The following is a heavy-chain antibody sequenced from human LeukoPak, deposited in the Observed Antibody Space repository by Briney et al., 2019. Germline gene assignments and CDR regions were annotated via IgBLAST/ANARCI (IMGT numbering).Heavy chain of an antibody. Sequence: PSETLSLTCTVSGDSITSYYWSWIRQPPGKGLEWIGEINHGGSTNYNPSLKSRVTISLDTSKNQFSLKLSSVTAADTAVYYCARGITMVRGVTRGNWFDPWGQGTLVTVSS. CDR3: ARGITMVRGVTRGNWFDP. CDR1: GDSITSYY. CDR2: INHGGST. D-gene: IGHD3-10*01. V-gene: IGHV4-34*01. J-gene: IGHJ5*02.